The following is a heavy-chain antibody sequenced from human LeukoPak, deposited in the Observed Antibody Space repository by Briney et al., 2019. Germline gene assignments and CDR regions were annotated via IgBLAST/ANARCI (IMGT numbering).Heavy chain of an antibody. CDR1: GGSISSGGYS. J-gene: IGHJ4*02. Sequence: ASQTLSLTCAVSGGSISSGGYSWSWIRQPPGKGLEWIGYIYHSGSTYYNPSLKSRVTISVDRSKNQFSQKLSSVTAADTAVYYCARGSMVRGVIDYWGQGTLVTVSS. CDR3: ARGSMVRGVIDY. CDR2: IYHSGST. V-gene: IGHV4-30-2*01. D-gene: IGHD3-10*01.